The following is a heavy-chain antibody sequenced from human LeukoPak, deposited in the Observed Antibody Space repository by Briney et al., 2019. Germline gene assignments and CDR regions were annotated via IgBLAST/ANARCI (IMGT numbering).Heavy chain of an antibody. Sequence: GGSLRLSCAASGFTFNNYNMNWVRQAPGKALEWVSSITSSGTYIFYADSVKGRFTISRDNAKNSLYLQMNSLRAEDTAVYYCARAQLWFGNWFDPWGQGTLVTVSS. CDR3: ARAQLWFGNWFDP. CDR2: ITSSGTYI. J-gene: IGHJ5*02. CDR1: GFTFNNYN. V-gene: IGHV3-21*01. D-gene: IGHD3-10*01.